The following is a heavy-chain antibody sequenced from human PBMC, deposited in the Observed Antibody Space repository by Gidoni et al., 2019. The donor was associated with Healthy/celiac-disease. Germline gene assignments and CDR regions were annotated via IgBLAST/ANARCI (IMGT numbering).Heavy chain of an antibody. J-gene: IGHJ4*02. CDR2: IRYDGSNK. CDR3: AKDECLEYSSTSCYATFDY. Sequence: QVQLVESGGGVVQPGGSLRLSCAASGVTFSSYGMHWVRQAPGKGLEWVAFIRYDGSNKYSADSVKGRFTISRDNSKNTLYLQMNSLRAEDTAVYYCAKDECLEYSSTSCYATFDYWGQGTLVTVSS. CDR1: GVTFSSYG. V-gene: IGHV3-30*02. D-gene: IGHD2-2*01.